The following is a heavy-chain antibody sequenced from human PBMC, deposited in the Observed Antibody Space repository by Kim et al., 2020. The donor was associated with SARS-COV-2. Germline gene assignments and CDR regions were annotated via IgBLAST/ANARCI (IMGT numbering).Heavy chain of an antibody. CDR3: ARRQFSSGWYYFDY. V-gene: IGHV3-74*01. Sequence: YGHSVKGRFTISRDNAKTTMYLQMNSLRAEDTAVYYCARRQFSSGWYYFDYWGQGTLVTVSS. J-gene: IGHJ4*02. D-gene: IGHD6-19*01.